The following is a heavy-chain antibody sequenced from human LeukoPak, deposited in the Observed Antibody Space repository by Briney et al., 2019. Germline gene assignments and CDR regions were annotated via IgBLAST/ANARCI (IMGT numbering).Heavy chain of an antibody. J-gene: IGHJ4*02. CDR2: IYYSGSA. Sequence: SETLSLTFTVSGGSISDYSWSWIRQPPGKGLEWIGNIYYSGSANHNPSLKSRVTISRDTSKNQFSLKLTSVTTADTAVYYCARAGGVKTAALDLDYWGQGILVTVSS. CDR1: GGSISDYS. D-gene: IGHD6-25*01. V-gene: IGHV4-59*01. CDR3: ARAGGVKTAALDLDY.